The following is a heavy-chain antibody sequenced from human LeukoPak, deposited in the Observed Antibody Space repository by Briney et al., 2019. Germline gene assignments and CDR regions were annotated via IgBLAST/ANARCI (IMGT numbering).Heavy chain of an antibody. CDR2: IYYSGST. CDR1: GVSISSYY. CDR3: ASWAVVVPAAIGWFDP. Sequence: SETLSLTCTVSGVSISSYYWSWIRQPPGKGLEWVGYIYYSGSTNYNPSLKSRVTISVDTSKNQFSLKLSSVTAADTAVYYCASWAVVVPAAIGWFDPWGQGTLVTVSS. J-gene: IGHJ5*02. D-gene: IGHD2-2*01. V-gene: IGHV4-59*08.